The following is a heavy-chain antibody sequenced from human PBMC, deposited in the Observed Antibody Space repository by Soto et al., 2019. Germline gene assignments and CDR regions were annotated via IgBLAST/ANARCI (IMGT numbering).Heavy chain of an antibody. J-gene: IGHJ4*02. Sequence: GASVKVSCKASGYTFTSYGISWVRQAPGQGLEWMGWISAYNGNTNYAQKLQGRVTMTTDTSTSTAYMELRSLRSDDTAVYYCARHELRYFDGPRIDYWGQGTLFTVSS. D-gene: IGHD3-9*01. CDR2: ISAYNGNT. V-gene: IGHV1-18*01. CDR3: ARHELRYFDGPRIDY. CDR1: GYTFTSYG.